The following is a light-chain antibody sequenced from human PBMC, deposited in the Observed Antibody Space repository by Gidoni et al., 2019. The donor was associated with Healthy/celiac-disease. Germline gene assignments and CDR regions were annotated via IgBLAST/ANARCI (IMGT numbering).Light chain of an antibody. CDR2: DAS. CDR1: QDISNY. Sequence: SASVGDRVTITCQASQDISNYLNWYQQKPGKAPKLLIYDASNLETGVPSRFSGSGSGTDFTFTISSLQPEDIATYYCQQYDNLPPGTFGQGTKLEIK. J-gene: IGKJ2*01. CDR3: QQYDNLPPGT. V-gene: IGKV1-33*01.